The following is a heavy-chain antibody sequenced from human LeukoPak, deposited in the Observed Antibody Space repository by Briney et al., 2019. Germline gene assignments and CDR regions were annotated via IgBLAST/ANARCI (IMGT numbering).Heavy chain of an antibody. D-gene: IGHD6-13*01. V-gene: IGHV4-59*08. J-gene: IGHJ4*02. CDR3: ARLRVAAAGSYSDY. CDR1: GGSISSYY. CDR2: IYYSGST. Sequence: SETLSLTCTVSGGSISSYYWSWIRQPPGKELEWIGYIYYSGSTNYNPSLKSRVTISVDTSKNQFSLKLSSVTAADTAVYYCARLRVAAAGSYSDYWGQGTLVTVSS.